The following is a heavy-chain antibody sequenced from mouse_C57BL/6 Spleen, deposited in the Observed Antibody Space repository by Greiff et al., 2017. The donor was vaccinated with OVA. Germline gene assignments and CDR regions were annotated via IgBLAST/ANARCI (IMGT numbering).Heavy chain of an antibody. V-gene: IGHV1-53*01. D-gene: IGHD2-4*01. CDR2: INPSNGGT. Sequence: QVQLQQPGTELVKPGASVKLSCKASGYTFTSYWMHWVKQRPGQGLEWIGNINPSNGGTNYNEKFKSKATLTVDKSSSTAYMQLSSLTSEDAAVYYCARDHYDYDGFADWGQGTLVTVSA. J-gene: IGHJ3*01. CDR1: GYTFTSYW. CDR3: ARDHYDYDGFAD.